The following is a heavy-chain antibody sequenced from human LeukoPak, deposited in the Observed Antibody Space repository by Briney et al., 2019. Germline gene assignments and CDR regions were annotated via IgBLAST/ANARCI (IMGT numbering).Heavy chain of an antibody. V-gene: IGHV5-51*01. Sequence: GESLKISCKGSGYSFTSYWIGWVRHMPGKGLEWMGIIYPGDSDTSYSPSFQGQVTISADQSISTAYLQWSSLKASDTAMYYCARRVYYGSGSYAAFDIWGQGTMVTVSS. J-gene: IGHJ3*02. CDR1: GYSFTSYW. CDR2: IYPGDSDT. D-gene: IGHD3-10*01. CDR3: ARRVYYGSGSYAAFDI.